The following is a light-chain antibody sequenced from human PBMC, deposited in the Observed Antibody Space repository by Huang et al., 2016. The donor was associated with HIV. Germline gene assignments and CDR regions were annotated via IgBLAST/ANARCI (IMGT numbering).Light chain of an antibody. Sequence: DIQMTQSPSSLSASVGDRVTITCQASQDISNYFNWYQQRPGRAPKLLIYDASNLETGGPSRFSGSGSGTDFIFTITSLQPEDIATYYCQQYDSLPPTFGPGTKVDIK. CDR3: QQYDSLPPT. V-gene: IGKV1-33*01. J-gene: IGKJ3*01. CDR2: DAS. CDR1: QDISNY.